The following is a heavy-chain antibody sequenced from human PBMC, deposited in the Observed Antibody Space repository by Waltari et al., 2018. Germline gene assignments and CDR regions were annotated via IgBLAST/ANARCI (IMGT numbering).Heavy chain of an antibody. CDR3: ARQLGGLFYYFDY. Sequence: EVQLVPSGAEVKKPGESLTISCKGSGYSFTSYRIGWVRQMPEKGLEWMGIIYPGDSDTRYSPSFQGQVTISADKSISTAYLQWSSLKASDTAMYYCARQLGGLFYYFDYWGQGTLVTVSS. CDR1: GYSFTSYR. CDR2: IYPGDSDT. J-gene: IGHJ4*02. D-gene: IGHD3-16*01. V-gene: IGHV5-51*01.